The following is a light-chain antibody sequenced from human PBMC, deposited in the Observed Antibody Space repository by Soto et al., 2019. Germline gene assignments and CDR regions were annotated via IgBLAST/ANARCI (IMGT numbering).Light chain of an antibody. J-gene: IGKJ1*01. CDR2: QAS. V-gene: IGKV1-5*03. CDR1: QNINVW. Sequence: DIQMTQSPSTLSASIGDRVTITCRASQNINVWLAWYQQKPGKVPKFLIYQASTLQSGVPSRFSGSGSGTEFTLTISSLQPDDFATYYCQQHEAYPRTFGQGTKVEIK. CDR3: QQHEAYPRT.